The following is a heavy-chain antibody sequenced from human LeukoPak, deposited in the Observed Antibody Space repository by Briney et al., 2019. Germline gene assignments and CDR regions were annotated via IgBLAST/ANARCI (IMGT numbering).Heavy chain of an antibody. Sequence: GESLKISCKGSGYSFTSYWIGWVRQMPGKGLEGMGIIYPGDSDTRYSPSFQGHLTISADNSISTAYLQWSSLKASDTGMYYCARFHCRRTSCDWLGHDAFDIWGQGTMVTVSS. CDR3: ARFHCRRTSCDWLGHDAFDI. J-gene: IGHJ3*02. CDR2: IYPGDSDT. V-gene: IGHV5-51*01. D-gene: IGHD2-2*01. CDR1: GYSFTSYW.